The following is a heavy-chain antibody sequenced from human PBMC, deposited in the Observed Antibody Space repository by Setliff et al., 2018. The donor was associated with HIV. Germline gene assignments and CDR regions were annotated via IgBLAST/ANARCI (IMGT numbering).Heavy chain of an antibody. CDR1: GDTFSSSA. CDR3: ARDCTSTTCQRHCYYAMDV. V-gene: IGHV1-69*13. D-gene: IGHD2-2*01. CDR2: IIPAFFTT. J-gene: IGHJ6*02. Sequence: GASVKVSCKASGDTFSSSAISWVRQAPGQGLEWMGTIIPAFFTTHYAQKFQATVTITADESTNIAYMELSSLRSEDTAVYYCARDCTSTTCQRHCYYAMDVWGQGTTVTVSS.